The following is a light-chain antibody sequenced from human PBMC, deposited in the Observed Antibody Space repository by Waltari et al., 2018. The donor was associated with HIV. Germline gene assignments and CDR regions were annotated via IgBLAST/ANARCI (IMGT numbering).Light chain of an antibody. J-gene: IGLJ3*02. CDR2: RNN. CDR1: SSNIGTNF. V-gene: IGLV1-47*01. CDR3: TSWDDSLSGWM. Sequence: QSVLTQPTSASGTPGQTVAISCSGSSSNIGTNFVYWYQHLPGTTPKLLIYRNNQRPSGVPDRFSGSKSGTSASLAISGLRSEDEADYYCTSWDDSLSGWMFGGGTTLTVL.